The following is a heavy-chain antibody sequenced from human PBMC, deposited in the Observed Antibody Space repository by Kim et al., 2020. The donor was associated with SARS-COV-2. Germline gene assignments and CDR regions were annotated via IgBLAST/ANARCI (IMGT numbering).Heavy chain of an antibody. CDR3: ARDLGRVRSSVYYYFMDV. Sequence: GGSLRLSCAASGFTFSTYSMNWVRQAPGKGLEWVSYISSSTSVTYYADSVRGRFTISSDNAENSLYLQMNSLRAEDTAVYYCARDLGRVRSSVYYYFMDVWGDGSTVTVSS. V-gene: IGHV3-48*01. D-gene: IGHD6-6*01. CDR1: GFTFSTYS. J-gene: IGHJ6*03. CDR2: ISSSTSVT.